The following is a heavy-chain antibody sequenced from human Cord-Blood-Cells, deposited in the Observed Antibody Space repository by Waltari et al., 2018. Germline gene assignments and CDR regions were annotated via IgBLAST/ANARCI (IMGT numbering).Heavy chain of an antibody. J-gene: IGHJ4*02. V-gene: IGHV3-48*03. CDR1: GFTFSSYE. Sequence: EVQLVESVGGLVQPGGSLRLSCAASGFTFSSYEMNWVRQAPGKGLEGVSYSSSSGSTIYYADSVKGRFTIARGNAKNSLYLQMNSLGAEDTAVYYCARDADWGQGTLVTVSS. CDR3: ARDAD. CDR2: SSSSGSTI.